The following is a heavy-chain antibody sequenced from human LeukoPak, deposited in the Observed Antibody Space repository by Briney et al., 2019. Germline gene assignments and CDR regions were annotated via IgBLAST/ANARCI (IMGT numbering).Heavy chain of an antibody. Sequence: GASVKVSCKASGYTFTSYGISWVRQAPGQGLEWMGWISAYNGNTNYAQKLQGRVTMTTDTSTSTAYMELRSLRSDDTAMYDCARWVPRRSCEQDRTFDPWGQGTLVTVSS. CDR3: ARWVPRRSCEQDRTFDP. D-gene: IGHD1-26*01. V-gene: IGHV1-18*01. CDR2: ISAYNGNT. CDR1: GYTFTSYG. J-gene: IGHJ5*02.